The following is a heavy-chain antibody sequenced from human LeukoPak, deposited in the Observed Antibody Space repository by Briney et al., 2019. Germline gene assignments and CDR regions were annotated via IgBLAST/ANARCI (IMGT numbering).Heavy chain of an antibody. CDR2: IWHDGGRK. CDR3: ARDIGNSGFNLDY. J-gene: IGHJ4*02. D-gene: IGHD5-12*01. V-gene: IGHV3-33*01. CDR1: GFTFSTHA. Sequence: GGSLRLSCVVSGFTFSTHAFHWVRQAPGKGLEWVSVIWHDGGRKEYADSVRGRFTISRDNSNLYLQMNSLRAEDTAIYYCARDIGNSGFNLDYWGQGTPVTVSS.